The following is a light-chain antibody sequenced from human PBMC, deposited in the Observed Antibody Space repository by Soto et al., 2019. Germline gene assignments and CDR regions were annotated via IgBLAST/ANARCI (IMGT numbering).Light chain of an antibody. CDR3: SPYAARKSLGV. CDR1: INDVGGYNY. CDR2: EVT. Sequence: QSALTQPPSASGSPGQSVTISCTGTINDVGGYNYVSWYQQLPGKAPKLMIYEVTKRPSGVPDRFSGSKSGNTASLTVSGPQVGVEADYYSSPYAARKSLGVFGGGTNLPAL. V-gene: IGLV2-8*01. J-gene: IGLJ2*01.